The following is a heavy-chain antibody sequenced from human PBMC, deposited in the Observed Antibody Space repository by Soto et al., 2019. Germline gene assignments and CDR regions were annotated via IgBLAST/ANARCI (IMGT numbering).Heavy chain of an antibody. V-gene: IGHV3-30*18. CDR2: ISFQGTND. D-gene: IGHD3-22*01. CDR3: VKLMFDHDSSGFSGDY. CDR1: GFAFNNYG. J-gene: IGHJ4*02. Sequence: VQLVESGGGLIQPGGSLRLSCAASGFAFNNYGMYWVRQAPGKGLEWVAFISFQGTNDYYAEAVKGRFTISKDYSKKTLFLQMNSLRADDTAMYYCVKLMFDHDSSGFSGDYWGQGTLVTVS.